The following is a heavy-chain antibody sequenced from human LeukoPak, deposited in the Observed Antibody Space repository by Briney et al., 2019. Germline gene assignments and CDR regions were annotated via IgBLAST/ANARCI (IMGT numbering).Heavy chain of an antibody. CDR1: GFTFSSYA. CDR2: ISGSGGST. J-gene: IGHJ4*02. V-gene: IGHV3-23*01. CDR3: AKGGMYYYDSSGYYFPDY. Sequence: GGSLRLSCAASGFTFSSYAMSWVRQAPGKGLEWVSAISGSGGSTYYADSVKGRFTISRDNSKNTLYLQMNSLRAEDTAVYYCAKGGMYYYDSSGYYFPDYWGQGTLVTVSS. D-gene: IGHD3-22*01.